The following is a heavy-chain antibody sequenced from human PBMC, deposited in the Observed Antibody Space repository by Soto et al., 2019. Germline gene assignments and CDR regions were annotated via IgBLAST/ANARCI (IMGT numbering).Heavy chain of an antibody. Sequence: ASVKVSCKASGYTFTSYGISWVRQAPGQGLEWMGWISAYNGNTNYAQKLQGRVTMTTDTSTSTAYMELRSPRSDDTAVYYCAREVDYYDSSGYLHWGQGTPVTVSS. V-gene: IGHV1-18*04. CDR1: GYTFTSYG. CDR2: ISAYNGNT. J-gene: IGHJ4*02. D-gene: IGHD3-22*01. CDR3: AREVDYYDSSGYLH.